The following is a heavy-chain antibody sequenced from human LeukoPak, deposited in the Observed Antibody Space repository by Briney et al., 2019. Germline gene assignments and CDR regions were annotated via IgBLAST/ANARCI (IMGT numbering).Heavy chain of an antibody. Sequence: ASVKVSCKASGYTFTSYGISWVRQAPGQGLEWMGWISAYNGNTNYAQKLQGRVTMTTDTSTSTAYMELRSLRSDDTAVYYCARDAYCSGGSCYSSYNWFDPWSQGTLVTVSS. CDR1: GYTFTSYG. CDR3: ARDAYCSGGSCYSSYNWFDP. J-gene: IGHJ5*02. V-gene: IGHV1-18*01. D-gene: IGHD2-15*01. CDR2: ISAYNGNT.